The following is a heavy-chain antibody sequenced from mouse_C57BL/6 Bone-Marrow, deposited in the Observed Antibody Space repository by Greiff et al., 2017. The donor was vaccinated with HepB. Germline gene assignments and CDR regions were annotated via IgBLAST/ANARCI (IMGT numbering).Heavy chain of an antibody. CDR2: IYPRSGNT. V-gene: IGHV1-81*01. J-gene: IGHJ1*03. Sequence: QVQLKQSGAELARPGASVKLSCKASGYTFTSYGISWVKQRTGQGLEWIGEIYPRSGNTYYNEKFKGKATLTADKSSSTAYMELRSLTSEDSAVYFCARSATVVAFRYFDVWGTGTTVTVSS. CDR3: ARSATVVAFRYFDV. D-gene: IGHD1-1*01. CDR1: GYTFTSYG.